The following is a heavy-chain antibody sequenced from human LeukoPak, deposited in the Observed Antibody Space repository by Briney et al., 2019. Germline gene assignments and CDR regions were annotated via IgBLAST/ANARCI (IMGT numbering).Heavy chain of an antibody. V-gene: IGHV1-69*04. D-gene: IGHD3-22*01. CDR1: GYTFKNYG. CDR3: AREALDDRSGAFDY. J-gene: IGHJ4*02. Sequence: ASVKVSCKASGYTFKNYGIRWVRQAPGQGLEWMGRIIPIFGIANYAQKFQGRVTITAAMSTSTAYMELSSLRSEDTAVYYCAREALDDRSGAFDYWGQGTLVTVSS. CDR2: IIPIFGIA.